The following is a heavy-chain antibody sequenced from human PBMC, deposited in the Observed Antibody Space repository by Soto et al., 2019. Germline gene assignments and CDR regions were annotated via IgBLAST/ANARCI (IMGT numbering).Heavy chain of an antibody. CDR2: IWYDGSNK. V-gene: IGHV3-33*01. CDR1: GFTFSSYG. J-gene: IGHJ5*02. D-gene: IGHD3-22*01. CDR3: ARVKERYYGSSGYYNWFDP. Sequence: GGSLRLSCAASGFTFSSYGMHWVRQASGKGLEWVAVIWYDGSNKYYADSVKGRFTISRDNSKNTLYLQMNSLRAEDTAVYYCARVKERYYGSSGYYNWFDPWGQGTLVTVS.